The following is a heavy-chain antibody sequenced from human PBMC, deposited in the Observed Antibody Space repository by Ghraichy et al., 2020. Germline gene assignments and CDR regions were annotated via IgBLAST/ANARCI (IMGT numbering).Heavy chain of an antibody. J-gene: IGHJ4*02. D-gene: IGHD3-10*01. Sequence: GGSLRLSCAASGFTFSSYAMSWVRQAPGKGLEWVSAISGSGGSTYYADSVKGRFTISRDNSKNTLYLQMNSLRAEDTAVYYCANTIFFRFGELSAFDYWGQGTLVTVSS. CDR1: GFTFSSYA. CDR3: ANTIFFRFGELSAFDY. V-gene: IGHV3-23*01. CDR2: ISGSGGST.